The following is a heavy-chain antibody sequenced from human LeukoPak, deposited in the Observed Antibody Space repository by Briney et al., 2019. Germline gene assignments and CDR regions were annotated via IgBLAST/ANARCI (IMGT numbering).Heavy chain of an antibody. V-gene: IGHV4-39*01. CDR3: ARHASGAPYYFDY. CDR2: IYYSGST. Sequence: SETLSLTCTVSGGSISSSSYYWGWIRQPPGKGLEWIGSIYYSGSTYYNPSLKSRVTISVDTSKNQFSLKLSSVTAADTAVSYCARHASGAPYYFDYWGQGTLVTVSS. D-gene: IGHD1-26*01. J-gene: IGHJ4*02. CDR1: GGSISSSSYY.